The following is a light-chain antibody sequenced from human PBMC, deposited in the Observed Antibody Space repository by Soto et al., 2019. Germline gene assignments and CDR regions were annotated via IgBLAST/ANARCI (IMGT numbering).Light chain of an antibody. Sequence: EIVLTQSPGTLSLSPGERATLACRASQSVSSSYLAWYQQKPGQAPRLLIYGASSRATGIPDRFSGSGSGTDFNLTISRLEPADFSVYYCQQYGSSPGTFGGGTKVDIK. J-gene: IGKJ4*01. CDR2: GAS. CDR1: QSVSSSY. V-gene: IGKV3-20*01. CDR3: QQYGSSPGT.